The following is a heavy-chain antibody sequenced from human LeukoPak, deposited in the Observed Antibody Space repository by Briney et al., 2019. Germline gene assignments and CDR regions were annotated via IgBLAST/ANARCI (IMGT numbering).Heavy chain of an antibody. V-gene: IGHV3-23*01. CDR2: IADNGDAT. Sequence: PGGSLRLSCAASGFAFGSHPMSWVRQAPEKGLEGVSGIADNGDATYYGDSVKGRFTISRDNSKSALYLELNSLGAEDTAVYFCAKHHYDILLSHFDSWGQGTLVAVSS. CDR3: AKHHYDILLSHFDS. D-gene: IGHD3-9*01. J-gene: IGHJ4*02. CDR1: GFAFGSHP.